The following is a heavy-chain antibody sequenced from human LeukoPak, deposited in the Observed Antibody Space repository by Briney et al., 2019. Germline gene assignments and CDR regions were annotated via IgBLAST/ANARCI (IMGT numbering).Heavy chain of an antibody. CDR2: IWYDGSNK. J-gene: IGHJ4*02. V-gene: IGHV3-33*08. D-gene: IGHD3-22*01. CDR1: GFTFSSYG. Sequence: GGSRRLSCAVSGFTFSSYGMHWVRQAPGKGLEWVAVIWYDGSNKYYADSVKGRFTISRDNSKNTLFLQMNSLRAEDTAVYYCARGLYDSSGYYYSPHYWGQGTLVTVSS. CDR3: ARGLYDSSGYYYSPHY.